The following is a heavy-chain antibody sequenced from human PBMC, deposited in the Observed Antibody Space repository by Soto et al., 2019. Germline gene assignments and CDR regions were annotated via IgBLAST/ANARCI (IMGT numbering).Heavy chain of an antibody. V-gene: IGHV4-59*08. CDR1: GGSISGHY. Sequence: SETLSLTCNVSGGSISGHYWSWVRQTPGKGLEWIGYIYYSGSTNYNPSLKSRVTISVDTSKNHFSLRLTSVTAADTALYYCARIGIVTDPSNYYYMDVWGKGTTVTVSS. J-gene: IGHJ6*03. CDR3: ARIGIVTDPSNYYYMDV. D-gene: IGHD2-15*01. CDR2: IYYSGST.